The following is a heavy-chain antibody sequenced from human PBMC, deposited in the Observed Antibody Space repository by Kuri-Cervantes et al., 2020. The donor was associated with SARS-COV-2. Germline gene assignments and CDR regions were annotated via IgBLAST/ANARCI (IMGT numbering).Heavy chain of an antibody. CDR3: ARDPGYDILTGYYFDAFDI. CDR1: GFTFSNSD. Sequence: GESLKISCAASGFTFSNSDMNWVRQAPGKGLEWVSGVSWNGSRTHYADSVKGRFIISRDNSRNFLYQQMNSLRPEDMAVYYCARDPGYDILTGYYFDAFDIWGQGTMVTVSS. D-gene: IGHD3-9*01. J-gene: IGHJ3*02. CDR2: VSWNGSRT. V-gene: IGHV3-19*01.